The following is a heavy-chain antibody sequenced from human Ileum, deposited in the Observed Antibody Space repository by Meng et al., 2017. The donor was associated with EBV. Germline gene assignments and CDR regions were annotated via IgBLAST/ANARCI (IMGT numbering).Heavy chain of an antibody. J-gene: IGHJ2*01. V-gene: IGHV4-30-4*01. CDR2: IYNSGST. Sequence: QVQRQGSGPGLVKPSQTLSLPCTVSGGSISSSNYYWSWIRQPPGKGLEWSGHIYNSGSTYYNPSLKSRITISVDTSKNQFSLKLSSVTAADTAVYYCARGQKGYFDLWGRGTLVTVSS. CDR1: GGSISSSNYY. CDR3: ARGQKGYFDL.